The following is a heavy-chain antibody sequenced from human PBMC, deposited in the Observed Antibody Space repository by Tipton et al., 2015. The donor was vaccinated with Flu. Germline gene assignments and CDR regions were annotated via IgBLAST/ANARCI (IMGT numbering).Heavy chain of an antibody. CDR1: GYTFTSYD. D-gene: IGHD3-22*01. CDR2: MNPNSGNT. V-gene: IGHV1-8*01. J-gene: IGHJ4*02. CDR3: AGGVSIYYDSSGYYFGY. Sequence: QLVQSGAEVKKPGASVKVSCKASGYTFTSYDINWVRQATGQGLEWMGWMNPNSGNTGYAQKFQGRVTMTRNTSISTAYMELSSLRSEDTAVYYCAGGVSIYYDSSGYYFGYWGQGSLVTVSS.